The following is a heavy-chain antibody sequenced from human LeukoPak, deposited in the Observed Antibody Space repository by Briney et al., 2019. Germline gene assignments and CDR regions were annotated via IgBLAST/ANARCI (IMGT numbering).Heavy chain of an antibody. V-gene: IGHV1-46*01. CDR3: ARDQLRSDPEYYYYGMDV. CDR1: GYTFTSYY. CDR2: INPSGGST. J-gene: IGHJ6*02. Sequence: ASVKVSCKASGYTFTSYYMHWVRQAPGQGLEWMGIINPSGGSTSYAQKFQGRVTMTRDTSTSTVYMELSSLRSEDTAVYYCARDQLRSDPEYYYYGMDVWSQGTTVTVSS. D-gene: IGHD1-1*01.